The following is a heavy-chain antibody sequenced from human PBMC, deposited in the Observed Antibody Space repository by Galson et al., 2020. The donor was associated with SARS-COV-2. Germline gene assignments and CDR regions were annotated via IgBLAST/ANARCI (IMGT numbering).Heavy chain of an antibody. CDR1: GDSLSSDSAG. Sequence: SQTLSLTCVISGDSLSSDSAGWNWIRHSTSRGLEWLGKTYYRSTKYKDYAESANGRITINTDTSNNQFYLQLNSVSPEDTAVYYCVSGWISTMDVWGQGTTVTVSS. CDR2: TYYRSTKYK. J-gene: IGHJ6*02. CDR3: VSGWISTMDV. D-gene: IGHD2-2*01. V-gene: IGHV6-1*01.